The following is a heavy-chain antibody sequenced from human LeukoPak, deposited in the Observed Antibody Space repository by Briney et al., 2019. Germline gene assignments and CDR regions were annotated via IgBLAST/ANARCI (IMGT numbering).Heavy chain of an antibody. Sequence: GGSLRFSCAASGFTFSSYTMNWVRQAPGKGLEWVSSISSSSSYIYYADSVKDRFTISRDNAKNSLYLQMNSLGAEDTAVYYCARDGKADYYGSGIPPRYWYFDLGGRGTLVTVSS. CDR2: ISSSSSYI. D-gene: IGHD3-10*01. J-gene: IGHJ2*01. CDR3: ARDGKADYYGSGIPPRYWYFDL. CDR1: GFTFSSYT. V-gene: IGHV3-21*01.